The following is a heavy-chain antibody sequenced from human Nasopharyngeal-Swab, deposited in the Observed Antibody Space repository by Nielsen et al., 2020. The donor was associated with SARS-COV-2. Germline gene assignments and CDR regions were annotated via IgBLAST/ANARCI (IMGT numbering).Heavy chain of an antibody. CDR2: IYSGGST. CDR1: GFTVSSNY. Sequence: GGCLRLSCAAAGFTVSSNYMSWVSQAPGEGLEWVSVIYSGGSTYYADSVKGRLTISRDNSKNTLYLQMNCLRVEDTAVYYCYRHGVVFNARVDYWGQGTLVTVSS. D-gene: IGHD3-16*01. CDR3: YRHGVVFNARVDY. J-gene: IGHJ4*02. V-gene: IGHV3-66*04.